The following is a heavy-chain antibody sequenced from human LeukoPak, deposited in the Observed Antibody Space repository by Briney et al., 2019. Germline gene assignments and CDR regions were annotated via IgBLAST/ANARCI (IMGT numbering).Heavy chain of an antibody. CDR2: INPNSGGT. CDR3: TRVSWGGYAGMGLDY. D-gene: IGHD3-16*01. Sequence: ASVKVSCKASGYTFTGYYMHWVRQAPGQGLEWMGWINPNSGGTNYAQKFQGRVTMTRDTSISTAYMELSRPRSDDTAVYYCTRVSWGGYAGMGLDYWGQGTLVTVSS. V-gene: IGHV1-2*02. J-gene: IGHJ4*02. CDR1: GYTFTGYY.